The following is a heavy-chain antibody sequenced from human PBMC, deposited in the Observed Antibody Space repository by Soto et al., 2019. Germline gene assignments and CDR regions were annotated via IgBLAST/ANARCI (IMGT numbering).Heavy chain of an antibody. CDR3: ARDYCRSISCCDS. D-gene: IGHD2-15*01. CDR2: IWSDGNKR. Sequence: QVQLVESGGGVVQPGRSLRISCVASGFTFSSYGMHWVRQAPGKGLEWVAVIWSDGNKRQYADSVKGRFTISRDNSKNMLYLQMDSLGAEDTAVYYCARDYCRSISCCDSWGQGTLVTVSS. CDR1: GFTFSSYG. V-gene: IGHV3-33*01. J-gene: IGHJ4*02.